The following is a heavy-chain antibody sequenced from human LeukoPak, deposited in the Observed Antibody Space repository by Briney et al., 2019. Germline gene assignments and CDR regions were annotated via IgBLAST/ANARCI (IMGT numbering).Heavy chain of an antibody. Sequence: PGGSLRLSCAASGFTFSSYTMHWVRQAPGKGLEWVSSITGGSNYIFYADSVKGRFTISRDNAKNSLSLQMNSLRAEDTALYYCAREYNAAFDIWGQGTMGTVSS. J-gene: IGHJ3*02. CDR1: GFTFSSYT. CDR2: ITGGSNYI. CDR3: AREYNAAFDI. D-gene: IGHD5-24*01. V-gene: IGHV3-21*01.